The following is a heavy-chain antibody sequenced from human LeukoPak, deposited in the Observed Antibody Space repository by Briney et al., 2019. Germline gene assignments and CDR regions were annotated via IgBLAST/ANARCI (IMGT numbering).Heavy chain of an antibody. CDR3: AKDLGPGSMATSPGFDY. J-gene: IGHJ4*02. CDR1: GFTFSSCG. CDR2: ISWNSGSI. Sequence: GGSLRLSCAASGFTFSSCGMHWVRQTPGKGLEWVSGISWNSGSIGYADSVKGRFTISRDNAKTSLYLQMNSLRAEDTALYYCAKDLGPGSMATSPGFDYWGQGTLVTVSS. V-gene: IGHV3-9*01. D-gene: IGHD5-24*01.